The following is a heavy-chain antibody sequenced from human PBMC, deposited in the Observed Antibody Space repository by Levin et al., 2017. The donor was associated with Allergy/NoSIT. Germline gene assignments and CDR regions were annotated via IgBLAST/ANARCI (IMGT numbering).Heavy chain of an antibody. CDR3: ARSYTYYYDSNGQEFDF. D-gene: IGHD3-22*01. CDR2: VYYNGRT. V-gene: IGHV4-59*01. Sequence: PSETLSLTCNVSGGSMSSNYWNWIRQTPGKGLEWIGYVYYNGRTAYNPSFKSRVTISIDMSKNQFSLKLTSVTAADTAVYYCARSYTYYYDSNGQEFDFWGQGALVTVSS. CDR1: GGSMSSNY. J-gene: IGHJ4*02.